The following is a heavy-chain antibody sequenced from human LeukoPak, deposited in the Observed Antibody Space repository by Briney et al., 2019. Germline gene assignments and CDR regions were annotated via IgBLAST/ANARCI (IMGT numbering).Heavy chain of an antibody. CDR2: IYYSGST. D-gene: IGHD6-6*01. J-gene: IGHJ4*02. CDR3: AGAREFSSSSGRAYYFDF. CDR1: GGSISSYY. Sequence: SETLSLTCTVSGGSISSYYWSWIRQPPGKGLEWIGYIYYSGSTNYNPSLKSRVTISVDTSKNQFSLKLRSVTAADTAVYYCAGAREFSSSSGRAYYFDFWGQGTLVTVSS. V-gene: IGHV4-59*01.